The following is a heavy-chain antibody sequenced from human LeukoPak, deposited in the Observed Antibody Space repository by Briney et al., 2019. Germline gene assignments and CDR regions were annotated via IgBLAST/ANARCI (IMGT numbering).Heavy chain of an antibody. J-gene: IGHJ4*02. CDR3: ARGVLRYFDWLEGDYFDY. CDR1: GFTFGSYA. D-gene: IGHD3-9*01. V-gene: IGHV3-64*01. CDR2: ISSNGGST. Sequence: GGSLRLSCAASGFTFGSYAMHWVRQAPGKGLEYVSAISSNGGSTYYASSVKGRFTISRDNSKNTLYLQMGSLRAEDMAVYYCARGVLRYFDWLEGDYFDYWGQGTLVTVSS.